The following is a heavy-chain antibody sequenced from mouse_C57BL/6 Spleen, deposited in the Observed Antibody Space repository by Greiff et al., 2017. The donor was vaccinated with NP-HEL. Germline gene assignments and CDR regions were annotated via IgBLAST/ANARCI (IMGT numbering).Heavy chain of an antibody. CDR3: ARDYDGYFYWYFDV. J-gene: IGHJ1*03. CDR1: GFTFSSYA. Sequence: EVQLVESGGGLVKPGGSLKLSCAASGFTFSSYAMSWVRQTPEKRLEWVATISDGGSYTYYPDNVKGRFTISRDNAKNNLYLQMSHLKSEDTAMYYCARDYDGYFYWYFDVWGTGTTVTVSS. D-gene: IGHD2-3*01. V-gene: IGHV5-4*01. CDR2: ISDGGSYT.